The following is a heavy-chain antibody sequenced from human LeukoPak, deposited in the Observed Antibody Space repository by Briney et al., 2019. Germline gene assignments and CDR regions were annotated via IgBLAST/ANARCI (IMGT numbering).Heavy chain of an antibody. CDR2: IYYSGST. V-gene: IGHV4-39*01. CDR3: ARRVGDYVSSNDSGSYQYYFDY. D-gene: IGHD1-26*01. Sequence: PSETLSLTCTVSGGSISSSSYYWGWIRQPPGKGLEWNGSIYYSGSTYYNPSHKSRVTKSVDTSKNQFSLMLSSVTAADTAVYYCARRVGDYVSSNDSGSYQYYFDYWGQGTLVTVSS. CDR1: GGSISSSSYY. J-gene: IGHJ4*02.